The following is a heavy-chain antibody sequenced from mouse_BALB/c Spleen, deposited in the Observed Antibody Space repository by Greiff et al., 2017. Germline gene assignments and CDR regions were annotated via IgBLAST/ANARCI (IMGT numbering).Heavy chain of an antibody. CDR1: GFTFSDYG. CDR3: ARDGGSSPFDY. V-gene: IGHV5-15*02. D-gene: IGHD1-1*01. Sequence: EVKLMESGGGLVQPGGSRKLSCAASGFTFSDYGMAWVRQAPGKGPEWVAFISNLAYSIYYADTVTGRFTISRENAKNTLYLEMSSLRSEDTAMYYCARDGGSSPFDYWGQGTTLTVSS. J-gene: IGHJ2*01. CDR2: ISNLAYSI.